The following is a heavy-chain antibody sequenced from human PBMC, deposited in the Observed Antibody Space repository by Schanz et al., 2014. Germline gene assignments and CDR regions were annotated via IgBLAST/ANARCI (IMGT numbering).Heavy chain of an antibody. CDR1: GYTFTSDS. Sequence: QVQLVQSGAEVRKPGASVKVSCKASGYTFTSDSMHWVRQSPGQGLEWMVMINPSGGSTTYAQKFQGRVTMTRDTSTSTVYMELSSLRSEGTAVYYCARDGVGAAAGGNYWGQGTLVTVSS. V-gene: IGHV1-46*03. J-gene: IGHJ4*02. CDR3: ARDGVGAAAGGNY. D-gene: IGHD6-13*01. CDR2: INPSGGST.